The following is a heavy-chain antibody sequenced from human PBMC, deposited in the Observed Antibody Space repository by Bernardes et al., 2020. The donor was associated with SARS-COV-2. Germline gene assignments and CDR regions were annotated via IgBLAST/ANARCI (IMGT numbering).Heavy chain of an antibody. CDR1: GFTFSSCS. D-gene: IGHD4-17*01. Sequence: GGSLRLSCAASGFTFSSCSMSWVRQAPGKGLEWVSRISASAGTTYYADPVKRRFTITRDNSKNTLYLQMNSLRAEDTAVYYCAKLLVDYGDPKGSYWGQGTLVTVSS. J-gene: IGHJ4*02. CDR2: ISASAGTT. CDR3: AKLLVDYGDPKGSY. V-gene: IGHV3-23*01.